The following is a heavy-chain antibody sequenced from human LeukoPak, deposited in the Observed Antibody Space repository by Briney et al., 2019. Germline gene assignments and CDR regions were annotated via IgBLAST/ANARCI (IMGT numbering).Heavy chain of an antibody. CDR3: ARDWSGWAFDP. V-gene: IGHV3-48*03. Sequence: GGSLRLSCAASGFTFSSYEMNWVRQAPGKGLEWVSYISSSGRTIYYADSVKGRFTISRDNAKNSLYLQMNSLRAEDTAVYYCARDWSGWAFDPWGQGTLVTVSS. J-gene: IGHJ5*02. CDR2: ISSSGRTI. CDR1: GFTFSSYE. D-gene: IGHD3-3*01.